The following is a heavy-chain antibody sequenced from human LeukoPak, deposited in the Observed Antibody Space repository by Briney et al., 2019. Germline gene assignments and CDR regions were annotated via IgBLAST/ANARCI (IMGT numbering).Heavy chain of an antibody. J-gene: IGHJ4*02. V-gene: IGHV4-4*09. CDR2: IFPSGSS. CDR1: GVSISRYY. CDR3: ARSPPAPKQFDF. D-gene: IGHD2-2*01. Sequence: ETLSLTRTVSGVSISRYYRRWLRQPPGKGLEWIGYIFPSGSSNYDPSLKSRVTMSVDTSKNRISLNLYSVIAADTAVYYCARSPPAPKQFDFWGQGILVTVSS.